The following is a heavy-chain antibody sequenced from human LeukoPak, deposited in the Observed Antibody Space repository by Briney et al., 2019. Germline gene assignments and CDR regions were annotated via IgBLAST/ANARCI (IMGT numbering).Heavy chain of an antibody. Sequence: PGGSRRLSCPASGFTFSDYSMSWVRQAPGKGLEWVSSISSSSDYIYYADSVKGRFTISRDNARNSLYLQMNSLRAEDTAVYYCARSRSVSSYKGMDVWGQGTTVTVSS. V-gene: IGHV3-21*01. D-gene: IGHD5/OR15-5a*01. CDR3: ARSRSVSSYKGMDV. CDR2: ISSSSDYI. J-gene: IGHJ6*02. CDR1: GFTFSDYS.